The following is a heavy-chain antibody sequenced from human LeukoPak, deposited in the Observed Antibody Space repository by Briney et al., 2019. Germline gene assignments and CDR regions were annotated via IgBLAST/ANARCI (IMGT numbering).Heavy chain of an antibody. J-gene: IGHJ5*02. CDR1: GGSISSYY. D-gene: IGHD3-22*01. Sequence: SETLSLTCTVSGGSISSYYWSWIRQPPGKGLEWIGYIYYSGSTNYNPSLKSRVTISVDTSKNQFSLKLSSVTAADTAVYYCARVLYYDSSGYYFEWFDHWGQGTLVTVSS. V-gene: IGHV4-59*01. CDR2: IYYSGST. CDR3: ARVLYYDSSGYYFEWFDH.